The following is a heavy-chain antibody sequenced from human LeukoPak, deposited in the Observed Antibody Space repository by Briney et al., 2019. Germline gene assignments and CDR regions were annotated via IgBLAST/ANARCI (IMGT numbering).Heavy chain of an antibody. Sequence: GGSLRLSCAASEFTFSTYWMSWVRQAPGRGLEWVADIKKDGSEKYYVDSVKGRFAISRQNAKNSLFLQMNSLRAEDTAVYYCARHRSGGSQDDAFDIWGQGTMVTVSS. V-gene: IGHV3-7*01. D-gene: IGHD2-15*01. J-gene: IGHJ3*02. CDR3: ARHRSGGSQDDAFDI. CDR2: IKKDGSEK. CDR1: EFTFSTYW.